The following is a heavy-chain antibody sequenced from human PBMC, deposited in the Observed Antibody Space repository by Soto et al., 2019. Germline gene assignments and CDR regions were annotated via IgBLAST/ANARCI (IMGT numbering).Heavy chain of an antibody. CDR1: GFSFSSYA. V-gene: IGHV3-30-3*01. CDR2: ISYDGSNK. Sequence: PGGSLRLSCAASGFSFSSYAMHWVRQAPGKGLEWVAVISYDGSNKYYADSVKGRFTISRGNSKNTLYLQMNSLRAEDTAVYYCARDGLYGSGTPQADYWGKGTLVTVSS. CDR3: ARDGLYGSGTPQADY. J-gene: IGHJ4*02. D-gene: IGHD3-10*01.